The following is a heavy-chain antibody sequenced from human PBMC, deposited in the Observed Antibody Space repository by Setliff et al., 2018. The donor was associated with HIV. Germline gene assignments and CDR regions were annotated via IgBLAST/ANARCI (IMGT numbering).Heavy chain of an antibody. CDR3: ARDQRLLGVQPPYWYFDL. Sequence: SETLSLTCAVFGGSLSGHHWNWIRQPPGKGLEWIGEINHSGNTEYNSSLKSRVSISVDTSKNHLSLKLTSLTAADTAVYYCARDQRLLGVQPPYWYFDLWGRGTQVTVPS. CDR2: INHSGNT. J-gene: IGHJ2*01. D-gene: IGHD6-25*01. CDR1: GGSLSGHH. V-gene: IGHV4-34*01.